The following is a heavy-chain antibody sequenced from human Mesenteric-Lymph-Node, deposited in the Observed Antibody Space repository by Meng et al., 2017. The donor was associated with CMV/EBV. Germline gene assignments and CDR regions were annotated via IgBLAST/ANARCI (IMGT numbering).Heavy chain of an antibody. CDR3: ARAPEEAYYYGSGSYYIDH. CDR2: INPNSGGI. J-gene: IGHJ4*02. V-gene: IGHV1-2*02. Sequence: SVTVSCKASGYTFTGYYIHWVRQAPGQGLEGMGWINPNSGGITYAQKFQGRVSMTRDTSISTAYMDLTRLTSDDTAVYYCARAPEEAYYYGSGSYYIDHWGQGSPVTVSS. D-gene: IGHD3-10*01. CDR1: GYTFTGYY.